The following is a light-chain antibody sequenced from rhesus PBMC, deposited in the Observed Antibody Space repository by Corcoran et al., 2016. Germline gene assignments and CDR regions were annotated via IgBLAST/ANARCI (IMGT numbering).Light chain of an antibody. CDR3: SSYGSGSTYI. V-gene: IGLV2-13*03. CDR2: DVN. Sequence: QAAPTQSPSVSGAPGQTGTISCTGTSSDIGANNRVSWYQQSPGKAPKLMIYDVNKRPAGVSDRFSGSKSGSTASLTISGLQAEDEADYYCSSYGSGSTYIFGDGTRLTVL. J-gene: IGLJ1*01. CDR1: SSDIGANNR.